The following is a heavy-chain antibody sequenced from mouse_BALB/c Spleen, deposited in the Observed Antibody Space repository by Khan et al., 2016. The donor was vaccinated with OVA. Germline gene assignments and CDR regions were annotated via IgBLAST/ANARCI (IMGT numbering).Heavy chain of an antibody. D-gene: IGHD1-2*01. Sequence: EVELVESGGGLVQPGGSRKLSCAASGFTFSSFGMHWVRQAPEKGLEWVAYISSGSNTTYYAATLKGRFTISRDNPKHTLFLQMTSLRSEDTAMYYCARDSYGYMGYFDYWGQGTTLTVSS. V-gene: IGHV5-17*02. CDR2: ISSGSNTT. CDR3: ARDSYGYMGYFDY. CDR1: GFTFSSFG. J-gene: IGHJ2*01.